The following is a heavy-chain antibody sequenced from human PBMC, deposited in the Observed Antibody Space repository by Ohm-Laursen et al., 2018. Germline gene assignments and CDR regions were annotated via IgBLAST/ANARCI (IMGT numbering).Heavy chain of an antibody. J-gene: IGHJ4*02. CDR3: ARESMDTPMAYYFDF. D-gene: IGHD5-18*01. Sequence: SETLSLTCTVSGDSISSYYWSWIRQPAGKGLEWIGRIYTSGSTNYNPSLKSRVTMSVDTSKNQFSLKLSSVTAADTAVYYCARESMDTPMAYYFDFWGQGALVTVSS. CDR2: IYTSGST. V-gene: IGHV4-4*07. CDR1: GDSISSYY.